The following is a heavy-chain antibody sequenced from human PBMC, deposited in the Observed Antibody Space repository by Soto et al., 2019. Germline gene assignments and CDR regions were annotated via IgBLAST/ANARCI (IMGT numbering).Heavy chain of an antibody. V-gene: IGHV4-4*02. D-gene: IGHD1-7*01. Sequence: PSETLSLTCAVSGGSFTSNNWWTWVRQPPGQGLEWIGEIYRTGSTNYNPSLKSRVTIPLDKSENQFSLKVTSLTAEDTAVYYCARRDPGTSVDYWGQGTLVTVSS. CDR2: IYRTGST. CDR3: ARRDPGTSVDY. J-gene: IGHJ4*02. CDR1: GGSFTSNNW.